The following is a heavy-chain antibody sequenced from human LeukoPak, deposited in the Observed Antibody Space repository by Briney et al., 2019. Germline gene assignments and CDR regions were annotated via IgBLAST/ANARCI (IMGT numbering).Heavy chain of an antibody. D-gene: IGHD6-13*01. Sequence: ASVKVSCKASGYTFTCYGISWVRQAPGQGLEWMGWISAYNGNTNYAQKLQGRVTMTTDTSTSTAYMELRSLRSDDTAVYYCARETAAAGPFDYWGQGTLVTVSS. J-gene: IGHJ4*02. CDR3: ARETAAAGPFDY. CDR2: ISAYNGNT. V-gene: IGHV1-18*01. CDR1: GYTFTCYG.